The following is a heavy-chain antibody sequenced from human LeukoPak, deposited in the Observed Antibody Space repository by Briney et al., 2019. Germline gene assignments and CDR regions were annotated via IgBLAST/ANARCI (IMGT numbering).Heavy chain of an antibody. J-gene: IGHJ5*02. CDR1: GFTFSDYY. D-gene: IGHD3-22*01. CDR3: ARDQFYHSSGYYYL. V-gene: IGHV3-11*05. Sequence: GGSLRLSCAASGFTFSDYYMSWIRQAPGKGLEWVSYISGSSTYTNYADSVKGRFTISRDNSKNTLYLQMNSLRAEDTAVYYCARDQFYHSSGYYYLWGQGTLVTVSS. CDR2: ISGSSTYT.